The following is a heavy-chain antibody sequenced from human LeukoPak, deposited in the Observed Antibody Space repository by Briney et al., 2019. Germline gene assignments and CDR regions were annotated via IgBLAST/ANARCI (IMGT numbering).Heavy chain of an antibody. CDR2: IKQDGSEK. CDR1: GFTFSSYW. Sequence: GGSLRLSCAASGFTFSSYWMSWVRQAPGKGLEWVANIKQDGSEKYYVDSVKGRFTISRDNAKNSLYLQMNSLRAEDTAVYYCARESVLWCGAADYWGQGTLVTVSS. CDR3: ARESVLWCGAADY. D-gene: IGHD3-10*01. J-gene: IGHJ4*02. V-gene: IGHV3-7*03.